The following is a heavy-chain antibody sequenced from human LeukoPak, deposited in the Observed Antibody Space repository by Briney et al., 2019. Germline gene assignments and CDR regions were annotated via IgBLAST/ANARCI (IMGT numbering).Heavy chain of an antibody. J-gene: IGHJ4*02. CDR1: GFTFSSYS. CDR3: ASTSCYDY. V-gene: IGHV3-21*01. Sequence: GGSLRLSCAASGFTFSSYSMNWVRQAPGKGLEWVSSISSSSNYIYYADSVKGRFTISRDNAKNSLYLQMNSLRAEDAAVYYCASTSCYDYWGQGTLVTVSS. D-gene: IGHD2-2*01. CDR2: ISSSSNYI.